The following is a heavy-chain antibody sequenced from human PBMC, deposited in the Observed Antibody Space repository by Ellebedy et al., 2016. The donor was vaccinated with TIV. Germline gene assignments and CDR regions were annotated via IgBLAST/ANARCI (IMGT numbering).Heavy chain of an antibody. V-gene: IGHV3-7*01. J-gene: IGHJ4*02. CDR3: ARDLVIYRIVGTTTFGY. Sequence: GESLKISCAASGFTFSSYWMSWVRQAPGKGLEWVANIKQDGSEKYYVDSVKGRFTISRDNAKNSLYLQMNSLRAEDTAMSYCARDLVIYRIVGTTTFGYWGQGTLVTVSS. CDR1: GFTFSSYW. D-gene: IGHD1-26*01. CDR2: IKQDGSEK.